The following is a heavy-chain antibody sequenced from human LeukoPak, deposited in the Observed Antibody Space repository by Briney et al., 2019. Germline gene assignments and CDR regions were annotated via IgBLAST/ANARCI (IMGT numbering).Heavy chain of an antibody. J-gene: IGHJ4*02. D-gene: IGHD2-2*01. Sequence: GSLRLSCAASGLTFSSYWMSWVRQAPGKGLEWVANIKKDGSEKYYVDSVKGRFTISRDNAKNSLYLQMNSLRADDTAVYYCAREKASRTFDYWGQGTLVTVSS. CDR2: IKKDGSEK. CDR3: AREKASRTFDY. V-gene: IGHV3-7*01. CDR1: GLTFSSYW.